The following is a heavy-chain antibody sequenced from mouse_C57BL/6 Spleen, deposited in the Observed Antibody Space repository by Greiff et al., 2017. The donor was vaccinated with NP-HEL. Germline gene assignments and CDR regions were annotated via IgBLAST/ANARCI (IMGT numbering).Heavy chain of an antibody. Sequence: EVKLMESGGGLVKPGGSLKLSCAASGFTFSDYGMHWVRQAPEKGLEWVAYISSGSSTIYYADKVKGRFTLYRDNAKNTLFLQMTSLRSEDTAMYYCARGDYYCSSSCDYWGQGTTLTVSS. CDR2: ISSGSSTI. CDR3: ARGDYYCSSSCDY. J-gene: IGHJ2*01. CDR1: GFTFSDYG. V-gene: IGHV5-17*01. D-gene: IGHD1-1*01.